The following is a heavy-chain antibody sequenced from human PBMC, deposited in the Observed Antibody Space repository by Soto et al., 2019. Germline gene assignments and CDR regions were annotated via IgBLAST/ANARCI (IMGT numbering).Heavy chain of an antibody. V-gene: IGHV3-23*01. CDR2: ISGSGGST. CDR3: AKPHYYDSSGYCYGGAFDI. D-gene: IGHD3-22*01. Sequence: GGSLRLSCAASGFTFSSYAMSWVRQAPGKGLEWVSAISGSGGSTYYADSVKGRFTISRDNSKNTLYLQMNSLRAEDTAVYYCAKPHYYDSSGYCYGGAFDIWGQGTMVTVSS. J-gene: IGHJ3*02. CDR1: GFTFSSYA.